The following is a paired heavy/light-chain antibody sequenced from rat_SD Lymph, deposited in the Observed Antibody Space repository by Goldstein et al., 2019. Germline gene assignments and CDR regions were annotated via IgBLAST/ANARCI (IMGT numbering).Heavy chain of an antibody. CDR1: GFTFSNYG. V-gene: IGHV5-34*01. J-gene: IGHJ1*01. CDR2: ISSSSSYI. D-gene: IGHD1-6*01. CDR3: ARHVYTTDYYYWYFDF. Sequence: EVQLVESGGGLVQPGRSLKLSCLASGFTFSNYGMNWIRQAPGKGLEWVASISSSSSYIYYADTVKGRFTISRDNAKNTLYLQMTSLRSEDTALYYCARHVYTTDYYYWYFDFWGPGTMVTVSS.
Light chain of an antibody. Sequence: IQLTQSPSLLSASVGDRVTLSCKGSQNINNYLAWYQQKLGEAPKLLIYKTNSLQTGIPSRFSGSGSGTDYTLTISSLHSEDLATYYCYQYNNGDTFGAGTKLELK. J-gene: IGKJ2-2*01. V-gene: IGKV15S2*01. CDR1: QNINNY. CDR3: YQYNNGDT. CDR2: KTN.